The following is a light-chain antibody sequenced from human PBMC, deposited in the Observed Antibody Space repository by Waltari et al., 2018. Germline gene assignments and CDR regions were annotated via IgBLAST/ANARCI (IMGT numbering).Light chain of an antibody. J-gene: IGLJ1*01. V-gene: IGLV2-14*01. CDR1: TNDVGGYNF. CDR3: HSYTGSRTYV. CDR2: EVT. Sequence: QSALTQPASVSGSPGQSITIFCTGTTNDVGGYNFFSWYQHHPGKAPKLLIYEVTKRPSGVSTRFSGSKSGNTASLTISGLQAEDEADYYCHSYTGSRTYVFGTGTKVTVL.